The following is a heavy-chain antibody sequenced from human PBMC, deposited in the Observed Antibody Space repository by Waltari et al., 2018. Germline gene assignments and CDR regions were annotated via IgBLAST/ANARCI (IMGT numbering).Heavy chain of an antibody. CDR3: VRDNWWGGMDV. D-gene: IGHD2-15*01. Sequence: EVQLVESGGGLVQPGGSLRLSCAASGFTFSNYWIHWVRRTPGKGLVWVSRINGDGSETDYADSVKGRCTISRDNAENTLYLQMTSLRAEDTAIYYCVRDNWWGGMDVWGQGTTVTVSS. CDR2: INGDGSET. J-gene: IGHJ6*02. V-gene: IGHV3-74*01. CDR1: GFTFSNYW.